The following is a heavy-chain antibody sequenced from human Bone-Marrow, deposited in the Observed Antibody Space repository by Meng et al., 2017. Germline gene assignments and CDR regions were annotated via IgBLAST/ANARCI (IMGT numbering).Heavy chain of an antibody. CDR1: GDSVSSNSAA. D-gene: IGHD3-10*01. Sequence: LRLSCAISGDSVSSNSAAWNWIGQSPSRGLEWLGRTYYRSKWYNDYAVSVKSRITINPDTSKNRFSLQLNSVTPEDTAVYYCARGSGGFGILVDYWGQGTLVTVSS. V-gene: IGHV6-1*01. J-gene: IGHJ4*02. CDR3: ARGSGGFGILVDY. CDR2: TYYRSKWYN.